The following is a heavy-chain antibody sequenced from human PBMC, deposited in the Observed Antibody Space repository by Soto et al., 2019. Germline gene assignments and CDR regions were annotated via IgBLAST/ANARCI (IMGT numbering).Heavy chain of an antibody. V-gene: IGHV4-31*03. J-gene: IGHJ2*01. Sequence: QVQLQESGPGLVKPSQTLSLTCTVSGGSISSGGYYWSWIRQHPGKGLEWIGYIYYSGSTYYNPSLKSRVTMSVDTSKNQFSLELSSVTAADTAVYYCARGLGSGNFWYFDLWGRGTLVAVSS. CDR2: IYYSGST. CDR3: ARGLGSGNFWYFDL. CDR1: GGSISSGGYY. D-gene: IGHD3-10*01.